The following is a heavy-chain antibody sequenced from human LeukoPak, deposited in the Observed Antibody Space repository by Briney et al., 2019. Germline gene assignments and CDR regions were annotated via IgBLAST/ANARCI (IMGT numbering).Heavy chain of an antibody. V-gene: IGHV3-23*01. Sequence: PGGSLRLSCAASGFTFSSYWMSWVRQAPGKGLEWVSAISGSGGSTYYADSVKGRFTISRDNSKNTLYLQVNSLRAEDTAVYYCAKGGKWDVTPFDYWGQGTLVTVSS. CDR3: AKGGKWDVTPFDY. CDR1: GFTFSSYW. CDR2: ISGSGGST. J-gene: IGHJ4*02. D-gene: IGHD1-26*01.